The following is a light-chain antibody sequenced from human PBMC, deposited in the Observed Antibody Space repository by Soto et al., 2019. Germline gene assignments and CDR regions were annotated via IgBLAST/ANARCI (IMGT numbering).Light chain of an antibody. Sequence: SYVLTQPPSVSVAPGQTASVTCGGDNIESKVVHWYQQRPGQAPVLVVYDDDDRPSGIPERFSGSNSGNTATLTISRVEAGDEADYFCQVWNSKSDHPVVFGGGTTVTVL. J-gene: IGLJ3*02. CDR3: QVWNSKSDHPVV. V-gene: IGLV3-21*02. CDR2: DDD. CDR1: NIESKV.